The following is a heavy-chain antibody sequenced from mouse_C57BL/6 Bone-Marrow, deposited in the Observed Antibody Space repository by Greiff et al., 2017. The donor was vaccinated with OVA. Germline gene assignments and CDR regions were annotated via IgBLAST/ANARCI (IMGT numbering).Heavy chain of an antibody. CDR1: GFTFSSYG. V-gene: IGHV5-6*01. CDR3: ARHGGRRFDY. CDR2: ISSGGSYT. D-gene: IGHD1-2*01. J-gene: IGHJ2*01. Sequence: EVKLVESGGDLVKPGGSLKLSCAASGFTFSSYGMSWVRQTPDKRLEWVATISSGGSYTYYPGSVKGRFTISRDNAKNTLYLQMSSLKSEDTAMYYCARHGGRRFDYWGQGTTLTVSS.